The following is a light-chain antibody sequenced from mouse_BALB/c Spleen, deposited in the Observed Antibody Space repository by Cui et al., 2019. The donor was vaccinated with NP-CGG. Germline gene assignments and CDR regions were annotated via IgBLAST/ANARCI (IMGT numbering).Light chain of an antibody. V-gene: IGLV1*01. CDR3: ALWYSNHWV. CDR2: GTN. CDR1: TGAVTTSNY. J-gene: IGLJ1*01. Sequence: AVVTQESALTTSPGATVTLTCRSSTGAVTTSNYANWVQEKPDHLFTGIIGGTNNRAPGVPARFSGSLIGDKAALTITGAQTEDEAIYFCALWYSNHWVFGGGTKLTVL.